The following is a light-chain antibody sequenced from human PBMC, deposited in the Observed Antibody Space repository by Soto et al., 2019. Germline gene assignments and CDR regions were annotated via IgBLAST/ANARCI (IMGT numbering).Light chain of an antibody. CDR3: QQYDSLPRT. J-gene: IGKJ5*01. Sequence: DIQMTQSPSSLSASVGDRVTITCQASQDISSSLNWYQQKPGRAPKLLIYDASNLETGGPSRFSGSGAGTDFTFTSSSLQPEDIATYYSQQYDSLPRTFGQGTRLDIK. CDR2: DAS. CDR1: QDISSS. V-gene: IGKV1-33*01.